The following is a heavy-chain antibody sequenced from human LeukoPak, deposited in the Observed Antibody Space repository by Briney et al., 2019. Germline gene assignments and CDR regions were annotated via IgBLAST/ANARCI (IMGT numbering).Heavy chain of an antibody. J-gene: IGHJ3*02. D-gene: IGHD5-18*01. V-gene: IGHV1-2*02. CDR1: GYTFTGCF. CDR3: ARYIQGVGFDI. Sequence: ASVKVSCKASGYTFTGCFIHYVRQAPGQGLEWMGWIDPNSDNIRYSETFKDRVTMTRDTSTNTAYMELSWLRSDDTAVYYCARYIQGVGFDIWGQGTMVTVSA. CDR2: IDPNSDNI.